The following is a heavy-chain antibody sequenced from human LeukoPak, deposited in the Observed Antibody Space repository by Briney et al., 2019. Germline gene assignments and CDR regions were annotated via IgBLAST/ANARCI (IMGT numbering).Heavy chain of an antibody. D-gene: IGHD7-27*01. CDR3: SRDAPGSLDR. CDR2: IYASGST. Sequence: SETLSLTCTVSGGSISSSSYYWSWIRQPAGKGLEWIGRIYASGSTNYNPSLKSRVTMSLDTSKDQFSLKLSSVTAADTAVYYCSRDAPGSLDRWGQGTLVTVSS. J-gene: IGHJ5*02. CDR1: GGSISSSSYY. V-gene: IGHV4-61*02.